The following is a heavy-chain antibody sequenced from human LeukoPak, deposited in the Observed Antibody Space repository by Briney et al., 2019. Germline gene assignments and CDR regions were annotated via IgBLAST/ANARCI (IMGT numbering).Heavy chain of an antibody. CDR2: ISSSSNYI. D-gene: IGHD3-10*01. CDR3: ARSRNYGSVYSTLYYMDV. CDR1: DFTFSSYG. Sequence: GGSLRLSCAASDFTFSSYGMSWVRQAPGKGLEWVSSISSSSNYIYYADSVKGRFTISRDNAKNSLYLQMNSLRAEDTAVYYCARSRNYGSVYSTLYYMDVWGKGTTVTVSS. V-gene: IGHV3-21*01. J-gene: IGHJ6*03.